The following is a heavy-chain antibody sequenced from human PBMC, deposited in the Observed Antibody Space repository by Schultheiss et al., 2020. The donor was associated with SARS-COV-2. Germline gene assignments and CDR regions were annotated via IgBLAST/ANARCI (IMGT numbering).Heavy chain of an antibody. CDR1: GFTFSSYG. CDR2: ISYDGSNK. CDR3: ARDYYDSSGYYLPDAFDI. J-gene: IGHJ3*02. Sequence: GGSLRLSCAASGFTFSSYGMHWVRQAPGKGLEWVAVISYDGSNKYYADSVKGRFTISRDNAKNSLYLQMNSLRAEDTAVYYCARDYYDSSGYYLPDAFDIWGQGTMVTVSS. D-gene: IGHD3-22*01. V-gene: IGHV3-30*03.